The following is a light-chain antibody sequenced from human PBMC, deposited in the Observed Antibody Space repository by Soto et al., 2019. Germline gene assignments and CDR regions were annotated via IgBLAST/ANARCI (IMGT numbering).Light chain of an antibody. J-gene: IGKJ2*01. CDR2: AAS. Sequence: DIQMTQSPSSLSASLGARIAITCRSSQNISNYLNWYQQKPGKAPKLLIYAASILQSGVPSRFSGSGSGTGFNLTISSLQPEDVATYYCQQSYSAPLYTFGQGTKLEIK. CDR1: QNISNY. V-gene: IGKV1-39*01. CDR3: QQSYSAPLYT.